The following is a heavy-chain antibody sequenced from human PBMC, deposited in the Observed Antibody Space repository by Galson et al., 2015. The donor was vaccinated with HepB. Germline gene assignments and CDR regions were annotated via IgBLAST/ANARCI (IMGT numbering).Heavy chain of an antibody. Sequence: SLRLSCAASGFTFTSYSMNWVRQAPGKGLEWVSSISTSSSYIYYADSVKGRFTISRDNAKNSLYLQMNSLRAEDTAVYYCARGDSDYVWGSYRLENGRYFFDYWGQGMLVTVSS. J-gene: IGHJ4*02. D-gene: IGHD3-16*02. CDR1: GFTFTSYS. CDR2: ISTSSSYI. V-gene: IGHV3-21*01. CDR3: ARGDSDYVWGSYRLENGRYFFDY.